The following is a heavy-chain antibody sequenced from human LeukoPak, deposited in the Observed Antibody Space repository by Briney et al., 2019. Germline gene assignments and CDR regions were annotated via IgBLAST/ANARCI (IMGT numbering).Heavy chain of an antibody. J-gene: IGHJ4*02. V-gene: IGHV1-18*01. CDR1: GYTFTSYG. CDR2: ISAYNGNT. D-gene: IGHD1-26*01. CDR3: ARVTRILGPTPTNFDC. Sequence: ASVKVSCKASGYTFTSYGFTWVRQAPGQGLEWMGLISAYNGNTKYAQNFQGRVTMTTDTSTTTAYMELRSLRSDDTAVYYCARVTRILGPTPTNFDCWGQGTLVTVSS.